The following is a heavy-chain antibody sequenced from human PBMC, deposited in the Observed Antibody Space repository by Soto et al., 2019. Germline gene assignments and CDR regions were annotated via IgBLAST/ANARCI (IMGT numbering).Heavy chain of an antibody. CDR1: GGTFSSYA. V-gene: IGHV1-69*13. J-gene: IGHJ6*02. CDR2: IIPIFGTA. CDR3: ARVYGAYSSGPLYYYGMDV. Sequence: ASVKVSCKASGGTFSSYAISWVRQAPGQGLEWMGGIIPIFGTANYAQKFQGRATITADESTSTAYMELSSLRSEDTAVYYCARVYGAYSSGPLYYYGMDVWGQGTTVTVSS. D-gene: IGHD6-25*01.